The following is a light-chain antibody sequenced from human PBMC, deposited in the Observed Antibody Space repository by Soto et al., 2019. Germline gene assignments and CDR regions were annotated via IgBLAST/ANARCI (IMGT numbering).Light chain of an antibody. Sequence: EIGLTQFPGTLSLSPGERGTLSCRASESINSAHLAWYQQKPGQPPRLLIFGASDRATGIPDRFSGSGSGTDFTLTISRLEPEDVAVYYCQHYDGSPLSFGGGTRVELK. CDR2: GAS. J-gene: IGKJ4*01. CDR3: QHYDGSPLS. CDR1: ESINSAH. V-gene: IGKV3-20*01.